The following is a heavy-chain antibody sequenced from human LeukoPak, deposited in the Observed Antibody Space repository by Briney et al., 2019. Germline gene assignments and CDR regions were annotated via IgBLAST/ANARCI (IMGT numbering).Heavy chain of an antibody. Sequence: PSETLSLNCSVSGYSIKTGYYWDWIRQSPGRGLEWIGNNDYAGNTYYNPSLNSRVTMSVDTSKNQSSLKLTAVTAADTATYYCPSTRGGSGTFLSIIDYWGQETLVTVSS. CDR1: GYSIKTGYY. V-gene: IGHV4-38-2*02. J-gene: IGHJ4*02. CDR2: NDYAGNT. CDR3: PSTRGGSGTFLSIIDY. D-gene: IGHD3-10*01.